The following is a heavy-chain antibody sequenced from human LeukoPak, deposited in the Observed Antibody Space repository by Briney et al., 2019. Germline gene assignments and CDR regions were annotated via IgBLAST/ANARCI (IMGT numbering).Heavy chain of an antibody. J-gene: IGHJ4*02. Sequence: AGGSLRLSCAASGFTFSSYWMSWVRQAPGKGLEWVANIKQDGSEKYYVDSVEGRFTISRDNAKNTLYLQMNSLRVEDTAVYYCARDPPVCSTSCLDYWGQGTLVTVSS. CDR1: GFTFSSYW. CDR2: IKQDGSEK. CDR3: ARDPPVCSTSCLDY. V-gene: IGHV3-7*03. D-gene: IGHD2-2*01.